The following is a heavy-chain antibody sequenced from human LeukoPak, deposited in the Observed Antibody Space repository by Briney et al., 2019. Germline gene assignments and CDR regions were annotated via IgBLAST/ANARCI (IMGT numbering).Heavy chain of an antibody. CDR3: ANTEEWELQDYYYGMDV. CDR2: ISGSGGST. J-gene: IGHJ6*02. D-gene: IGHD1-26*01. V-gene: IGHV3-23*01. CDR1: GYTFSGYA. Sequence: GGSLRLSCAASGYTFSGYAMSWVRQAPGKGLEWVSAISGSGGSTYYADSVKGRFTISRDNSKNTLYLQMNSLRAEDTAVYYCANTEEWELQDYYYGMDVWGQGTTVTVSS.